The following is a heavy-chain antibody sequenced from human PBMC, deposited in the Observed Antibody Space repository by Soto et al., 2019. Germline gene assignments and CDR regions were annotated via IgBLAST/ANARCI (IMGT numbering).Heavy chain of an antibody. CDR2: IYYSGST. Sequence: QVQLQESGPGLVKPSQTLSLNCTVSGGSISSGGYYWSWIRQHPGKGLEWIGYIYYSGSTYYNPSLKSRVTISVDTSKNQFPQKPISVTAADKAVYYCASSRRVIAVAGLDAFDIWGQGTMVTVSS. CDR1: GGSISSGGYY. CDR3: ASSRRVIAVAGLDAFDI. V-gene: IGHV4-31*03. D-gene: IGHD6-19*01. J-gene: IGHJ3*02.